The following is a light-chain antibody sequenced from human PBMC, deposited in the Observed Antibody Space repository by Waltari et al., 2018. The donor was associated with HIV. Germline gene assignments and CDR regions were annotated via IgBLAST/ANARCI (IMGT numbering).Light chain of an antibody. CDR3: GTWDSSLSLYV. Sequence: QSVLTQPPSVSAAPGQRVTISCSGGHSNLGNNYVSWYQHLPGRAPRLLIYDNGKRPSGMPDRFSAAKAGMSATLAIAGLQILDEADYYCGTWDSSLSLYVFGTGTTVAVL. J-gene: IGLJ1*01. CDR2: DNG. V-gene: IGLV1-51*01. CDR1: HSNLGNNY.